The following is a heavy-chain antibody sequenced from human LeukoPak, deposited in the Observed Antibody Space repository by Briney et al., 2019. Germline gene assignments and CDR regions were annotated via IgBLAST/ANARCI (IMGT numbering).Heavy chain of an antibody. J-gene: IGHJ4*02. V-gene: IGHV4-39*01. Sequence: PGGSLRLSCAASGFTFSNYDMSWIRQPPGKGLEWIGSIYYSGSTYYNPSLKSRVTISVDTSKNQFSLKLSSVTAADTAVYYCARLRSGWDYWGQGTLVTVSS. D-gene: IGHD6-19*01. CDR3: ARLRSGWDY. CDR2: IYYSGST. CDR1: GFTFSNYD.